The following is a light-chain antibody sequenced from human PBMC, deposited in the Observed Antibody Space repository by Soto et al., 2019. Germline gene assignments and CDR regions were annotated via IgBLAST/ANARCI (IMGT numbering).Light chain of an antibody. CDR1: QSVSSSY. Sequence: EIVLTQSPGTLCLSPGERATLSCRASQSVSSSYLAWYQQRPGQAPRLLISGTSTRATGVPDRFSGSGSGTDFTLTINRLEPEDFAVYYCQQYGSSRWTFGQGTKVDIK. CDR3: QQYGSSRWT. J-gene: IGKJ1*01. V-gene: IGKV3-20*01. CDR2: GTS.